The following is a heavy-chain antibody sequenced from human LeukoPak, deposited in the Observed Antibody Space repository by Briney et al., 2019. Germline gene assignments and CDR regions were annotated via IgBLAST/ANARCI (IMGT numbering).Heavy chain of an antibody. Sequence: GVSLRLSCAASGFTFSSYEMNCVRQAPGKGLEWVSYISNSGSTIYYADSVKGRFTISRDNAKNSLYPQINSLRAEDTAAYYCARGQQWLVGNWFDPWGQGTLVTVSS. V-gene: IGHV3-48*03. CDR1: GFTFSSYE. CDR2: ISNSGSTI. CDR3: ARGQQWLVGNWFDP. J-gene: IGHJ5*02. D-gene: IGHD6-19*01.